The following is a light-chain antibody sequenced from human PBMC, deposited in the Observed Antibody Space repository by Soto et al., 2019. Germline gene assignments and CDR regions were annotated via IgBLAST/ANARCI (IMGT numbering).Light chain of an antibody. Sequence: EIVMTQSPATLSVSPGERATLSCRASQSVSNSYLAWYQQKPGQAPRLLIYGASTRATGIPDRFSGSGSGTDFTLTISRLEPEDFAVYYCQQYSRSPFTFGQGTRLEIK. J-gene: IGKJ5*01. CDR2: GAS. CDR3: QQYSRSPFT. V-gene: IGKV3-20*01. CDR1: QSVSNSY.